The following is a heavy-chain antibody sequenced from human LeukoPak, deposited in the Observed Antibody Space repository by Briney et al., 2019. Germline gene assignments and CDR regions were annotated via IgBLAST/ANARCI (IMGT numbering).Heavy chain of an antibody. Sequence: SETLSLTCTVSGGSISSSSYYWGWIRQPPGKGLEWIGSIYYSGSTCYNPSLKSRVTISVDTSKNQFSLKLSSVTAADTAVYYCATCIDTAGTGFDPWGQGTLVTVSS. CDR1: GGSISSSSYY. CDR2: IYYSGST. CDR3: ATCIDTAGTGFDP. D-gene: IGHD5-18*01. V-gene: IGHV4-39*07. J-gene: IGHJ5*02.